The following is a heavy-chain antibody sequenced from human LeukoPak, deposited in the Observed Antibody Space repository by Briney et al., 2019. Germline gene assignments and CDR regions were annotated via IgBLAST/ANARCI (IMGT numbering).Heavy chain of an antibody. CDR2: ISSSGSTI. CDR1: GFTFSDYY. CDR3: ARGAAAGTHYYYYCGMDV. D-gene: IGHD6-13*01. J-gene: IGHJ6*02. Sequence: GGSLRLFCAASGFTFSDYYMSWIGRAPGKGLEWGSYISSSGSTIYYADSVKGRFAISRDNAKNSLYLQMNSLRAEDTAVYYCARGAAAGTHYYYYCGMDVWGQGTTVTVSS. V-gene: IGHV3-11*01.